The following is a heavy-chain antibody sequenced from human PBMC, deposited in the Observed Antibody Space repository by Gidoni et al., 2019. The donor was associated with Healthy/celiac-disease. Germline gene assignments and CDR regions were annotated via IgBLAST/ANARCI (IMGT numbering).Heavy chain of an antibody. Sequence: EVQLLESGGGLVQPGGSLRLSCAASGFTFSSYAMSWVRQAPGKGLEWVSAISGSGGSTYYADSVKGRFTISRDNSKNTLYLQMNSLRAEDTAVYYCARHDSSGYFFDYWGQGTLVTVSS. D-gene: IGHD3-22*01. J-gene: IGHJ4*02. V-gene: IGHV3-23*01. CDR3: ARHDSSGYFFDY. CDR1: GFTFSSYA. CDR2: ISGSGGST.